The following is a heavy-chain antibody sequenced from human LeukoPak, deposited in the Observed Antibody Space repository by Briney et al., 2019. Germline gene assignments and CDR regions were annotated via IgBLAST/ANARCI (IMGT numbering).Heavy chain of an antibody. D-gene: IGHD3-10*01. J-gene: IGHJ4*02. CDR1: GFTFSSYG. CDR2: IWYDGSNK. Sequence: GGSLRLSCAASGFTFSSYGMHWVRQAPGKGLEWVAVIWYDGSNKYYADSVKGRFTISRDNSKNTLYLQMNSLRAEDTAVYYCARDCLYGSGSNVFDYWGQGTLVTVSS. V-gene: IGHV3-33*01. CDR3: ARDCLYGSGSNVFDY.